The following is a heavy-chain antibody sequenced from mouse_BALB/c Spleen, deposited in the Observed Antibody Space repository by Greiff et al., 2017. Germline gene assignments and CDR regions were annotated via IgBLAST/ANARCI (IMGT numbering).Heavy chain of an antibody. V-gene: IGHV5-17*02. J-gene: IGHJ4*01. D-gene: IGHD2-14*01. CDR2: ISSGSSTI. CDR1: GFTFSSFG. CDR3: AREVRRGGYAMDY. Sequence: EVQLQESGGGLVQPGGSRKLSCAASGFTFSSFGMHWVRQAPEKGLEWVAYISSGSSTIYYADTVKGRFTISRDNPKNTLFLQMTSLRSEDTAMYYCAREVRRGGYAMDYWGQGTSVTVSS.